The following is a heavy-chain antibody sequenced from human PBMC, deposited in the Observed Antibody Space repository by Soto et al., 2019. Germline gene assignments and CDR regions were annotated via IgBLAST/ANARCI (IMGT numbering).Heavy chain of an antibody. V-gene: IGHV1-69*13. CDR2: IIPIFGTA. J-gene: IGHJ6*02. D-gene: IGHD2-15*01. CDR3: ARDRPPYCSGGSCYHPAPRGVFCYYGMDV. CDR1: GGTFSSYA. Sequence: ASVKVSCKASGGTFSSYAISWVRQAPGQGLEWMGGIIPIFGTANYAQKFQGRVTITADESTSTAYMELSSLRSEDTAVYYCARDRPPYCSGGSCYHPAPRGVFCYYGMDVWG.